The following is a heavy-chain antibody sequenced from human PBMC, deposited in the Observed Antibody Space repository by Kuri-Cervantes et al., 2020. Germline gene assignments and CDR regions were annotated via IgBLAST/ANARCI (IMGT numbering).Heavy chain of an antibody. D-gene: IGHD1-1*01. J-gene: IGHJ4*02. CDR3: AYWDGIVNNWYGPFDY. Sequence: GESLKISCAASGFTFSAAWMNWVRQAPGNGLEWVAVISSDGNNKYYADSVRGRFTISRDNSKNTLYLQMNSLRAEDTAVYYCAYWDGIVNNWYGPFDYWGQGTLVTVSS. CDR1: GFTFSAAW. V-gene: IGHV3-30*03. CDR2: ISSDGNNK.